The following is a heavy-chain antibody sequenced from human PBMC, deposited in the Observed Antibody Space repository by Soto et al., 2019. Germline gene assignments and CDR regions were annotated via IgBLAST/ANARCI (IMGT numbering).Heavy chain of an antibody. V-gene: IGHV3-9*01. Sequence: EVPLVESGGGLVQPGRSLRLSCAASGFTFDDYAMHWVRQAPGKGLEWVSGISWNSGSIGYADSVKGRFTISRDNAKNSLYLQMNSLRAEDTALYYCAKDMVGDYYGSGSYLNAFDIWGQGTMVTVSS. CDR2: ISWNSGSI. J-gene: IGHJ3*02. CDR1: GFTFDDYA. CDR3: AKDMVGDYYGSGSYLNAFDI. D-gene: IGHD3-10*01.